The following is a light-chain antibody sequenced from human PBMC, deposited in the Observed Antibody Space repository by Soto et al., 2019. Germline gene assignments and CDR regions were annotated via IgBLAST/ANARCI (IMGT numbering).Light chain of an antibody. V-gene: IGKV1-5*03. J-gene: IGKJ4*01. CDR2: KAS. CDR3: QQYNSYPLT. CDR1: QKIVSW. Sequence: DIQMTQSPSTLSASVGDRVTITCRASQKIVSWLAWYQQKPGKAPKLLIYKASSLESGVPSRFSGSRSGTEFTLTISGLQPDDFATYYCQQYNSYPLTFGGGTKVDIK.